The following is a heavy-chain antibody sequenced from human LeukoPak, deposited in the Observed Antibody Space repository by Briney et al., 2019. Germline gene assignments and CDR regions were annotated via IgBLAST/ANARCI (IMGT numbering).Heavy chain of an antibody. D-gene: IGHD3-10*01. CDR3: ARGRHGSGSFDAFHI. CDR1: GFTFSSYW. V-gene: IGHV3-7*01. CDR2: IKQDGSEK. J-gene: IGHJ3*02. Sequence: GGSLRLSCAASGFTFSSYWMSWVRQAPGKGLEWVANIKQDGSEKYYVDSVKDRFTISRDNARNSLYLQLNSLRVEDTAIYYCARGRHGSGSFDAFHIWGQGTMVTVSS.